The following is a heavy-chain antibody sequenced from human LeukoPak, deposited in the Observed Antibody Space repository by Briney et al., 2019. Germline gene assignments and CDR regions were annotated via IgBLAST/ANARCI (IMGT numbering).Heavy chain of an antibody. V-gene: IGHV1-46*01. J-gene: IGHJ5*02. CDR2: INPSGGST. CDR3: ARVKSGRGQQLVRDNWFAP. CDR1: GYTFTSYY. D-gene: IGHD6-13*01. Sequence: ASVKVSCKASGYTFTSYYMHWVRQAPGQGLEWMGIINPSGGSTSYAQKFQGRVTMTRNTSISTAYMELSSLRSEDTAVYYCARVKSGRGQQLVRDNWFAPWGQGTLVTVSS.